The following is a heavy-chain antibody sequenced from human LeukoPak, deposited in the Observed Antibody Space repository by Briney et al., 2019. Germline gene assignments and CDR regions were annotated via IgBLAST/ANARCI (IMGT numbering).Heavy chain of an antibody. D-gene: IGHD3-10*02. CDR2: IKTKAESYAT. CDR1: GFNFSGSD. J-gene: IGHJ2*01. Sequence: PGGSLRLSCAASGFNFSGSDIHWVRQASGKGLEWIGRIKTKAESYATAYVVSVTGRFTISRDDSKNTAFLQMNSLNTEDTAVYYCSRRMFTADWHLDLWGRGTLVTVSS. V-gene: IGHV3-73*01. CDR3: SRRMFTADWHLDL.